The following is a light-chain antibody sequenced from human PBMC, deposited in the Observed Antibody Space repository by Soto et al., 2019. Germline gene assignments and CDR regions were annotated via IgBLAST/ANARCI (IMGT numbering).Light chain of an antibody. V-gene: IGKV4-1*01. CDR2: WAS. CDR1: QSVLYSSNNKNY. Sequence: DIVMTQSPDSLAVSLGGRATINCKSSQSVLYSSNNKNYLAWYQQKPGLPPKLLIYWASTRESGVPDRLSGSVSGTDFTLTNSSLQAEDVAVYYCQQYYSTPYTFGQKTKLEIK. CDR3: QQYYSTPYT. J-gene: IGKJ2*01.